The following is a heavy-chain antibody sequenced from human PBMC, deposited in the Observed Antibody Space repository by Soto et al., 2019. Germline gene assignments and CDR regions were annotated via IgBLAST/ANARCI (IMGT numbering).Heavy chain of an antibody. V-gene: IGHV3-30*18. J-gene: IGHJ4*02. CDR3: AKEGGLSGSYYISSSYYFDY. Sequence: QVQLVESGGGVVQPGRSLRLSCVASGFTFSSYGMHWVRQAPGKGLEWVAIISYDGSNTYYADSVKGRFTISRDNSKNTXYXXVKSLRAEDTSVYYCAKEGGLSGSYYISSSYYFDYWGQGTLVTVSS. CDR2: ISYDGSNT. D-gene: IGHD1-26*01. CDR1: GFTFSSYG.